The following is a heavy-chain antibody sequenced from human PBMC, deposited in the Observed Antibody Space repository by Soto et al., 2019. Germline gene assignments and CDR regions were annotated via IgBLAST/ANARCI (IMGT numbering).Heavy chain of an antibody. D-gene: IGHD6-13*01. CDR2: ISYDGSNK. CDR1: VFTFSSYS. Sequence: HPGGSLRFSCAASVFTFSSYSMHLVRQAPGKGLECVSVISYDGSNKYYADSVKGRFTISRDNSKNTLYLQMNSLRAEDTAVYYCARDQDGKRSWYDRYYYYYGMDVWGLGTTVTVSS. J-gene: IGHJ6*02. CDR3: ARDQDGKRSWYDRYYYYYGMDV. V-gene: IGHV3-30-3*01.